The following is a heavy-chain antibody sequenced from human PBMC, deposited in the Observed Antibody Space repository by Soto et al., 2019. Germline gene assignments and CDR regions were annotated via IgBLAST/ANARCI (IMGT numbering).Heavy chain of an antibody. J-gene: IGHJ6*02. D-gene: IGHD3-16*01. CDR3: ALVDVYVTPSPQDV. Sequence: QVQLVQSGAEVKNPGASVKVSCTASGYTFTRYGIGWARQAPGQGLEWMGWINTYNGNTNYAQNVQGRVTLTTDTSTSAAYVELRIPRSNATAIDYCALVDVYVTPSPQDVWGQGTTVIVSS. CDR2: INTYNGNT. CDR1: GYTFTRYG. V-gene: IGHV1-18*01.